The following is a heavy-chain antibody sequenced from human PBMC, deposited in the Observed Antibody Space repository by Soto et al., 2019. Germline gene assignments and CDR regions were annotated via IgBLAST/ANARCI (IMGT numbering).Heavy chain of an antibody. V-gene: IGHV1-69*13. CDR1: GGTFSSYA. J-gene: IGHJ4*02. CDR2: IIPIFGTA. Sequence: SVKVSCKASGGTFSSYAISWVRQAPGQGLEWMGGIIPIFGTANYAQKFQGRVTITADESTSTAYMELSSLRSEDTAVYYCAIFPHSGYDSFDYWGQGTLVTVSS. CDR3: AIFPHSGYDSFDY. D-gene: IGHD5-12*01.